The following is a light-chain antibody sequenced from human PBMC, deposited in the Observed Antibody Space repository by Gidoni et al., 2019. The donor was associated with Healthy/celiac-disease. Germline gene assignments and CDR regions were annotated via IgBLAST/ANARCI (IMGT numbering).Light chain of an antibody. CDR2: WAS. Sequence: DIVMTQSPDSLTVSLGERATINCKSSQNILYSSNNKNYLAWYQQKPGQPHKLLIYWASTRESGVPDRFSGGGSGTDFTLTISSLQAEDVAVYYCQQYYSTPPTFXQXTKVEIK. CDR1: QNILYSSNNKNY. CDR3: QQYYSTPPT. J-gene: IGKJ1*01. V-gene: IGKV4-1*01.